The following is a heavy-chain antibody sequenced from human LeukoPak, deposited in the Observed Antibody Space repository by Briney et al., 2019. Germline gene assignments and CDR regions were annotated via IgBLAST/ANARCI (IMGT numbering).Heavy chain of an antibody. CDR2: ISGSGGST. CDR1: GFIFSNYV. D-gene: IGHD1-26*01. Sequence: GGSLRLFCAASGFIFSNYVLSWVRQAPGKGLEWVSSISGSGGSTYYADSVKGRFTISRDNSKNTLYLQMNSLRVEDTAVYYCAEEVGNTYPTFDYWGQGTLVTVSS. CDR3: AEEVGNTYPTFDY. V-gene: IGHV3-23*01. J-gene: IGHJ4*02.